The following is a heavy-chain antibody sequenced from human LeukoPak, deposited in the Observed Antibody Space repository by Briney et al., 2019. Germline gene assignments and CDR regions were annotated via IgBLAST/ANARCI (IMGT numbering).Heavy chain of an antibody. J-gene: IGHJ6*03. D-gene: IGHD4-17*01. CDR1: GFTVSSNS. CDR2: IRYDGSKK. Sequence: GGSLRLSCTVSGFTVSSNSMSWVRQAPGKGLEWVAFIRYDGSKKFYADSVKGRFTISRDNSKNTLYLQMYSLRAEDTAVYYCAKIPCGDYVLDYYYYMDVWGKGTTVTISS. CDR3: AKIPCGDYVLDYYYYMDV. V-gene: IGHV3-30*02.